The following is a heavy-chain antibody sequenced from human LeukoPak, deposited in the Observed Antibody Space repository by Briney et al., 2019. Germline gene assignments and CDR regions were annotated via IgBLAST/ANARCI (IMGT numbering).Heavy chain of an antibody. V-gene: IGHV4-39*07. CDR1: GGSISSSSYY. CDR3: ARDQGLSEGFGELYPNYYFGY. J-gene: IGHJ4*02. CDR2: IYYSGST. D-gene: IGHD3-10*01. Sequence: SETLSLTCTVSGGSISSSSYYWGWIRQPPGKGLEWIGSIYYSGSTYYNPSLKSRVTISVDTSKNQFSLKLSSVTAADTAVYYCARDQGLSEGFGELYPNYYFGYWGQGTLVTVSS.